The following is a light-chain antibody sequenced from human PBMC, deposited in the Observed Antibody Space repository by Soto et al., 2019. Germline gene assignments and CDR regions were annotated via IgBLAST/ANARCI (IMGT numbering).Light chain of an antibody. CDR3: AEWDDSLHGDV. Sequence: QSVLTQPPSASGTPGQRVTISCSGSSSNIGSNTVNWYQQLPGTAPKHLIYSNNQRPSGVPDRFSGSKSGTSASLAIIGLQSEDEADYYCAEWDDSLHGDVFGTGTKLTVL. V-gene: IGLV1-44*01. CDR2: SNN. CDR1: SSNIGSNT. J-gene: IGLJ1*01.